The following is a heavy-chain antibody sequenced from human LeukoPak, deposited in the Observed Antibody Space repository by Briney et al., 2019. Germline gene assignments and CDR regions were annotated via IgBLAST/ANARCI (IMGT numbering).Heavy chain of an antibody. CDR3: ASSIMVAGSIDY. D-gene: IGHD6-19*01. CDR1: GSTVSSNY. CDR2: IYSGGST. J-gene: IGHJ4*02. V-gene: IGHV3-66*01. Sequence: GGSLRLSCAASGSTVSSNYMSWVRQAPGKGLEWVSVIYSGGSTYYADSVRGRFTISRDNSKNTLFLQMSSLRAEDTAVYYCASSIMVAGSIDYWGQGTLVTASS.